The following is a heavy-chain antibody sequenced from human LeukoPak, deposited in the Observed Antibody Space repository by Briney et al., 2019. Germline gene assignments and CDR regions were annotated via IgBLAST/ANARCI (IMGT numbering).Heavy chain of an antibody. D-gene: IGHD6-13*01. Sequence: SETLSLTCTVSGGSISSSSYYWGWIRQPPGKGLEWIGSIYYSGSTYYNPSLKSRVTISVDTSKNQFSLKLGSVTAADTAVYYCASPVLAAAGQIDYWGQGTLVTVSS. CDR2: IYYSGST. J-gene: IGHJ4*02. CDR3: ASPVLAAAGQIDY. CDR1: GGSISSSSYY. V-gene: IGHV4-39*01.